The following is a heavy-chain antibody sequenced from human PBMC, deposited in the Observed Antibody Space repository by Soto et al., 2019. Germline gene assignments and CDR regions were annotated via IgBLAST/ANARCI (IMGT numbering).Heavy chain of an antibody. J-gene: IGHJ4*02. CDR3: TTSSDQNYDFWSGYSWDFDY. D-gene: IGHD3-3*01. CDR1: GFTFSNAW. V-gene: IGHV3-15*07. CDR2: IKSKTDGGTT. Sequence: GGSLRLSCAASGFTFSNAWMNWVRQAPGKGLEWVGRIKSKTDGGTTDYAAPVKGRFTISRDDSKNTLYLQMNSLKTEDTAVYYCTTSSDQNYDFWSGYSWDFDYWGQGTLVTVSS.